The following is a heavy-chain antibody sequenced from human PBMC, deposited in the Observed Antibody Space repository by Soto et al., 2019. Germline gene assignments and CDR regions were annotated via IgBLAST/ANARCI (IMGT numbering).Heavy chain of an antibody. D-gene: IGHD4-17*01. CDR1: GGSITSGDSY. CDR3: AIRLEPHYSDWNYFDY. V-gene: IGHV4-30-4*01. Sequence: QVHLQESGPGLVRPSQTLSLTCTVSGGSITSGDSYWSWIRQPPGKGLEWIGYIYSRGSTYYNPSLRSRFNISIDTSKNQFPLRLSSVTAADTAVYYCAIRLEPHYSDWNYFDYWGQGTLLTVSS. J-gene: IGHJ4*02. CDR2: IYSRGST.